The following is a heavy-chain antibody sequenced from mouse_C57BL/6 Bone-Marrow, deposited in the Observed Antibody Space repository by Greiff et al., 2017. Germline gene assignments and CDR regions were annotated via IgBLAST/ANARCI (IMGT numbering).Heavy chain of an antibody. Sequence: VRPGTSVKLSCKASGYTFTSYWMHWVKQRPGQGLEWIGVIDPSDSYTNYNQKFKGKATLTVDTSSSTAYMQLSSLTSEDSAVYYCARPPFAYWGQGTLVTVSA. V-gene: IGHV1-59*01. CDR2: IDPSDSYT. CDR3: ARPPFAY. CDR1: GYTFTSYW. J-gene: IGHJ3*01.